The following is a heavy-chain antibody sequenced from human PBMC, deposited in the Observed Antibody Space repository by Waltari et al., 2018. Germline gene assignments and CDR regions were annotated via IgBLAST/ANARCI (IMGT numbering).Heavy chain of an antibody. J-gene: IGHJ4*02. CDR1: GLIVRRHS. CDR3: ARGLGPTLAYYFDY. Sequence: VQLVESGGGLVQPGGSMRLSCEASGLIVRRHSMRWVRQAPGKGLEWVSVLFPSGEAYYADSLKGRFAISRDGSKNTVYLQMNTLSAEYTAVYYCARGLGPTLAYYFDYWGRGTLVTVSS. D-gene: IGHD3-10*01. V-gene: IGHV3-66*02. CDR2: LFPSGEA.